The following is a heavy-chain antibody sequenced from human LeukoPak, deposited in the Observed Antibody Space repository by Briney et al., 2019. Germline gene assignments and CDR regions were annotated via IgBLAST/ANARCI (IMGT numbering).Heavy chain of an antibody. D-gene: IGHD3-22*01. J-gene: IGHJ4*02. CDR3: AKGRYDSSGPANTFDY. Sequence: GGSLRLSCAASGFTFSSYAMSWVRQAPGKGLKWVSGISGSGGSTYYADSVKGQFTISRDNSKNTLYLQMNNLRAEDTALYYCAKGRYDSSGPANTFDYWGQGTLVTVSS. V-gene: IGHV3-23*01. CDR2: ISGSGGST. CDR1: GFTFSSYA.